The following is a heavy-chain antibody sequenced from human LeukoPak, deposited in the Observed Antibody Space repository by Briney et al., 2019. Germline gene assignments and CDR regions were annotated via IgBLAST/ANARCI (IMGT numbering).Heavy chain of an antibody. J-gene: IGHJ6*02. CDR1: GFTVSNNY. CDR2: IYSSGST. V-gene: IGHV3-53*01. Sequence: AGGSLRLSCAASGFTVSNNYMTWVRQAPGKGLEWVSLIYSSGSTYYADSVKGRFTISRDNSKNTLYLQMNSLRAEDTAVYYCARENDMGYCSGGRCYKGYNAMDVWGQGTTVTVSS. CDR3: ARENDMGYCSGGRCYKGYNAMDV. D-gene: IGHD2-15*01.